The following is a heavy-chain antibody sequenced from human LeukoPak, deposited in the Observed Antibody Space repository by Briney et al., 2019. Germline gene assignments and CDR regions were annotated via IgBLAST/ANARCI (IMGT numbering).Heavy chain of an antibody. J-gene: IGHJ4*02. V-gene: IGHV3-43*01. Sequence: GGSLRLSCAASGFTFDDYTMHWVRQAPGKGLEWVSLISWDGVTTYYADSVKGRFTISRDNNKNSPYLQMNSLRTEDTALYYCAKGEWELRGGGFDYWGQGTLVTVSS. CDR2: ISWDGVTT. D-gene: IGHD1-26*01. CDR1: GFTFDDYT. CDR3: AKGEWELRGGGFDY.